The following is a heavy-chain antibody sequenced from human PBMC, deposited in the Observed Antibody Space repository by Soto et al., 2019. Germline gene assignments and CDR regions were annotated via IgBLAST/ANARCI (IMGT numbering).Heavy chain of an antibody. Sequence: ASETLSLTCSVSGGSISSYYWSWIRQPPGKGLEWIGYIYYSGSTNYNPSLKSRVTISVDTSKNQFSLKLSSVTAADTAVYYCARLRGVRGTNWFDPWGQGTLVTVSS. CDR3: ARLRGVRGTNWFDP. CDR2: IYYSGST. CDR1: GGSISSYY. J-gene: IGHJ5*02. V-gene: IGHV4-59*08. D-gene: IGHD3-10*01.